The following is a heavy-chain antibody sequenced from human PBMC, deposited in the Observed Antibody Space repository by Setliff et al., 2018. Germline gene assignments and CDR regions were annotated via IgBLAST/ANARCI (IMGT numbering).Heavy chain of an antibody. J-gene: IGHJ4*02. D-gene: IGHD4-17*01. CDR3: ARLAVPYYFDY. V-gene: IGHV4-59*11. CDR2: IYYSGST. Sequence: SETLSLTCTVSGGSISSHYWSWIRQPPGKGLEWLGSIYYSGSTNYNPSLKSRVTIPVDTAKNQVSLKLSSVTAADTAVYYCARLAVPYYFDYWGQGTLVTVSS. CDR1: GGSISSHY.